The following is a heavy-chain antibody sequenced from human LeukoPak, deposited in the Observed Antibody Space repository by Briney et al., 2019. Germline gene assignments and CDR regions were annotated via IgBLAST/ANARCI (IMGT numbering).Heavy chain of an antibody. CDR1: GFTFSSYE. CDR2: ISSSGSTI. J-gene: IGHJ4*02. Sequence: GGSLRLSCAASGFTFSSYEMNWVRQAPGKGLEWVSYISSSGSTIYYADSVKGRFTISRDNAKNSLYLQMNNLRVEDTAVYYCAREPGGGRVFDSWGQGTLVTVSS. D-gene: IGHD4-23*01. V-gene: IGHV3-48*03. CDR3: AREPGGGRVFDS.